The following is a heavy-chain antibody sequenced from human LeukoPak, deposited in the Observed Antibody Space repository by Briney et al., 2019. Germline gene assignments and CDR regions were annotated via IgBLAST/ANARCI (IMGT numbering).Heavy chain of an antibody. CDR1: GGSISSSSYY. Sequence: SETLSHTCTVSGGSISSSSYYWGWIRQPPGKGLEWIGSIYYSGSTYYNPSLKSRVTISVDTSKNQFSLKLSSVTAADTAVYYCARDHPYNWNDVYYGMDVWGQGTTVTVSS. CDR2: IYYSGST. D-gene: IGHD1-20*01. J-gene: IGHJ6*02. CDR3: ARDHPYNWNDVYYGMDV. V-gene: IGHV4-39*07.